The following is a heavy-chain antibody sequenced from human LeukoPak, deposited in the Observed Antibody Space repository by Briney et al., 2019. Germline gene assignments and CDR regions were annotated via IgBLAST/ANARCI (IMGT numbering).Heavy chain of an antibody. D-gene: IGHD3-10*01. Sequence: ASVKVSCKASGYTFTSYGISWVRQAPGQGLEWMGGIIPIFGTANYAQKFQGRVTITADESTSTAYMELSSLRSEDTAVYYCARDNPSVSYSFDYWGQGTLVTVSS. J-gene: IGHJ4*02. CDR2: IIPIFGTA. CDR1: GYTFTSYG. CDR3: ARDNPSVSYSFDY. V-gene: IGHV1-69*13.